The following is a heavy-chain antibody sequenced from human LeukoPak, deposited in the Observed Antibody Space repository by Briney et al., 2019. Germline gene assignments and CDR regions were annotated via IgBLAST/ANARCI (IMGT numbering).Heavy chain of an antibody. CDR3: ARDLEDSSPFGAFDM. CDR1: GXTFXSYG. D-gene: IGHD3-22*01. V-gene: IGHV3-30*03. J-gene: IGHJ3*02. Sequence: GGSLRLSCAASGXTFXSYGXHXVXXAPXXXXXXXAXXXXXRXNKXYAXXVKGRLTISRDNSKNTLYLQMNRLRAEDTAVYXCARDLEDSSPFGAFDMWGQGTMVTVSS. CDR2: XXXXRXNK.